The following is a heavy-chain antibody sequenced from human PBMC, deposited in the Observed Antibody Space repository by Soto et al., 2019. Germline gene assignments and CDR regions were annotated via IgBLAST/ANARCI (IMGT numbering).Heavy chain of an antibody. CDR3: AKKHVYYTGYFVY. CDR1: GFTFSNYA. D-gene: IGHD1-26*01. CDR2: ISGSGGST. V-gene: IGHV3-23*01. Sequence: EVQLLESGGGLVQPGGSLRLSCAGSGFTFSNYAMSWVRQAPGKGVEWVSGISGSGGSTNYGDSMMGRFTISRDNSKSTLYLQTNSLRADVTAVYYCAKKHVYYTGYFVYWRKGTLVTVSS. J-gene: IGHJ4*02.